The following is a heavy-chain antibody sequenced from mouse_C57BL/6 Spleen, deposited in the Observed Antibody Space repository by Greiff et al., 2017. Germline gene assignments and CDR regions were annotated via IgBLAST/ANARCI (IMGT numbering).Heavy chain of an antibody. CDR1: GYTFTNYW. CDR3: ARGFTTVVATPYYFDY. Sequence: VQLQQSGAELVRPGTSVKMSCKASGYTFTNYWIGWAKQRPGHGLEWIGDIYPGGGYTNYNEKFKGKATLTADKSSSTAYMQFSNLTSEDSAIYYCARGFTTVVATPYYFDYWGQGTTLTVSS. CDR2: IYPGGGYT. D-gene: IGHD1-1*01. J-gene: IGHJ2*01. V-gene: IGHV1-63*01.